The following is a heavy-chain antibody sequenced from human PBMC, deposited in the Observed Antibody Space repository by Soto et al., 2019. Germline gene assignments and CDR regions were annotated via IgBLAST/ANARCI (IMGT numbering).Heavy chain of an antibody. Sequence: GGSLRLSCAASGFTFSSYAMHWVRQAPGKGLEWVAVISYDGSNKYYADSVKGRFTISRDNSKNTLYLQMNSLRAEDTAVYYCARGGVYYYDSSGYPGGFDYWGQGTLVTVSS. D-gene: IGHD3-22*01. CDR2: ISYDGSNK. V-gene: IGHV3-30-3*01. CDR1: GFTFSSYA. CDR3: ARGGVYYYDSSGYPGGFDY. J-gene: IGHJ4*02.